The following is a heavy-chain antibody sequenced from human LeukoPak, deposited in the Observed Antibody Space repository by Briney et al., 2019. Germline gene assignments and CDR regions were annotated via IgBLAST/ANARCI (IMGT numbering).Heavy chain of an antibody. Sequence: GGSLRLSCAASGFTFSSYWMSWVRQAPGKGLEWVANIKQDGSEKYYVDSVKGRFTISRDNAKNSLYLQMNSLRAEDTAVYYSARGPGVIHYDYWGQGTLVTVSS. D-gene: IGHD3-16*02. CDR2: IKQDGSEK. V-gene: IGHV3-7*03. CDR3: ARGPGVIHYDY. CDR1: GFTFSSYW. J-gene: IGHJ4*02.